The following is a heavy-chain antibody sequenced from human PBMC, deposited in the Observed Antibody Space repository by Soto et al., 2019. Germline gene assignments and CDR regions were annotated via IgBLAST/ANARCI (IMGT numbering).Heavy chain of an antibody. Sequence: SGPTLVNPTQTLTLTCPFSAFSHSTSGVGVGWIRQPPGKALEWLALIYWDDDMLYSPSLQTRLTITKDTSKNQVVLTMTNMEPVDTATYFCARRRALHEYYFDYWGQGALVTVSS. CDR1: AFSHSTSGVG. CDR3: ARRRALHEYYFDY. D-gene: IGHD4-4*01. CDR2: IYWDDDM. J-gene: IGHJ4*02. V-gene: IGHV2-5*02.